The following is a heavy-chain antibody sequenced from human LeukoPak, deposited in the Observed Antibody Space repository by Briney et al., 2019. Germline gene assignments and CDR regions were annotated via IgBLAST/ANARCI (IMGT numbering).Heavy chain of an antibody. CDR1: GFTFSSYG. CDR3: ARAPGGYDYVWGSYRFLSASADY. CDR2: IWYDGSNK. V-gene: IGHV3-33*01. Sequence: GGSLRLSCAASGFTFSSYGMHWVRQAPGKGLEWVAVIWYDGSNKYYADSVKGRFTISRDNSKNTLYLQMNSLRAEDTAVYYCARAPGGYDYVWGSYRFLSASADYWGQGTLVPVSS. D-gene: IGHD3-16*02. J-gene: IGHJ4*02.